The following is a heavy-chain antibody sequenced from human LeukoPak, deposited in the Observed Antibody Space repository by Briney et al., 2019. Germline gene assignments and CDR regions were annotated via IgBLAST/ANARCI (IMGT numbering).Heavy chain of an antibody. CDR2: ISSSSSYT. D-gene: IGHD3-10*01. V-gene: IGHV3-11*05. CDR3: ARGARFGELFWFDP. Sequence: GGSLRLSCAASGFTFSDYYMSWIRQAPGKGLEWVSYISSSSSYTNYADSVKGRFTISRDNAKNSLYLQMNSLGAEDTAVYYCARGARFGELFWFDPWGQGTLVTVSS. J-gene: IGHJ5*02. CDR1: GFTFSDYY.